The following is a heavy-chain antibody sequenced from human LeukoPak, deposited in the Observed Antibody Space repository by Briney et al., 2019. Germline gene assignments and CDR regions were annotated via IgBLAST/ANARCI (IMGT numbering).Heavy chain of an antibody. CDR3: AKDRSGISDY. J-gene: IGHJ4*02. V-gene: IGHV3-33*06. Sequence: GRSLRLSCAASGFTFSSYGMHWVRQAPGKWLEWVAVIWYDGSNKYYADSVKGRFTISRDNPKNTLYLQMNSLRAEDTAVYYCAKDRSGISDYWGQGTLVTVSS. CDR1: GFTFSSYG. CDR2: IWYDGSNK. D-gene: IGHD3-10*01.